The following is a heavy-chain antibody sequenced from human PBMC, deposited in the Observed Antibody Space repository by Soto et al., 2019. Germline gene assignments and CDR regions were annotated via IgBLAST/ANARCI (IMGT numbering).Heavy chain of an antibody. J-gene: IGHJ6*02. Sequence: QITLKESGPPLVKPTQTLTLTCTFSGFSLSTSGVGVAWIRQPPGKALEWLALIYWDDDKRYRPSLESRLTIAKDPSKIQVVLTMTNMDSVDTATYYCAYLTCSGGSCYGFSFSAMDVWGQGNTVTVSS. V-gene: IGHV2-5*02. D-gene: IGHD2-15*01. CDR2: IYWDDDK. CDR3: AYLTCSGGSCYGFSFSAMDV. CDR1: GFSLSTSGVG.